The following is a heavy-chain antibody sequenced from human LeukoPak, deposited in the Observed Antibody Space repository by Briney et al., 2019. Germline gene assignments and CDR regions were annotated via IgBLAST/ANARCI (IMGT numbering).Heavy chain of an antibody. Sequence: GASVKGSCKASGYTFTDDYMHWVRQAPGQGLEWMGWINPNSAGTNYAQKFQGRVTMTRDTSISTAYMELSRLRSDDTAVYYCARKDSGWYVDYWGQGTLVTVSS. CDR1: GYTFTDDY. CDR3: ARKDSGWYVDY. CDR2: INPNSAGT. D-gene: IGHD6-19*01. V-gene: IGHV1-2*02. J-gene: IGHJ4*02.